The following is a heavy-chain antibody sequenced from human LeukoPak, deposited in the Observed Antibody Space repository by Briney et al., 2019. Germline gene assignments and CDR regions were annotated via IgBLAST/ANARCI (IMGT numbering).Heavy chain of an antibody. Sequence: SVKVSCKASGGTFSSYAISWVRQAPGQGLEWMGGIIPIFGTANYAQKFQGRVTITADESTSTACMELSSLRSEDTAVYYCAREVPYDSSGYHQWYFDYWGQGTLVTVSS. J-gene: IGHJ4*02. CDR1: GGTFSSYA. CDR3: AREVPYDSSGYHQWYFDY. V-gene: IGHV1-69*13. D-gene: IGHD3-22*01. CDR2: IIPIFGTA.